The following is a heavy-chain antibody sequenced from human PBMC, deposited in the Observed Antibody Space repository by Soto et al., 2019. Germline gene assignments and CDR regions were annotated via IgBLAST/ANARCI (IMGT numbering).Heavy chain of an antibody. CDR1: GFTFSSYW. V-gene: IGHV3-7*01. Sequence: GGSLRLSCAASGFTFSSYWMSWVRQAPGKGLEWVANIKQDGSEKYYVDSVKGRFTISRDNAKNSLYLQMNSLRAEDTAVYYCARDPLGPTYYDFWSGYLDYYYYYMDVWGKGTTVTVSS. CDR3: ARDPLGPTYYDFWSGYLDYYYYYMDV. J-gene: IGHJ6*03. CDR2: IKQDGSEK. D-gene: IGHD3-3*01.